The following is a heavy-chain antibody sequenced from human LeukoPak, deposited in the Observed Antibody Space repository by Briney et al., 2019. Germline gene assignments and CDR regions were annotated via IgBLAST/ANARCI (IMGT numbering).Heavy chain of an antibody. J-gene: IGHJ3*02. CDR3: ARRRGYSYGRGAFDI. CDR1: GGSFSGYY. Sequence: PSETLSLTCAVYGGSFSGYYWSWIRQPPGKGMEWIGEINHSGSTNYNPSLKSRVTISLDTTKNQFSLKLSSVTAADTAVYYCARRRGYSYGRGAFDIWGRGTMVTVSS. V-gene: IGHV4-34*01. CDR2: INHSGST. D-gene: IGHD5-18*01.